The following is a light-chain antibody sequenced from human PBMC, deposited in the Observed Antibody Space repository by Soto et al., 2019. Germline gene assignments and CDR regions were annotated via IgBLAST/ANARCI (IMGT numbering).Light chain of an antibody. CDR3: QQSYSSPRT. J-gene: IGKJ4*01. V-gene: IGKV1-39*01. Sequence: DIQMTQSPSSLSASVGDRVTITCRASQSIGTYLNLYQQRPGKAPSLLIYAASNLQSEVPSRFSGSGSGTDFTLTITSLQPEDFASYYCQQSYSSPRTFGGGTKVEIK. CDR2: AAS. CDR1: QSIGTY.